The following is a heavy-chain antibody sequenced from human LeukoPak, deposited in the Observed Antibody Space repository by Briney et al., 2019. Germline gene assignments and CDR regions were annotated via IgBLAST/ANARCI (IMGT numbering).Heavy chain of an antibody. CDR3: ARVEMNDDVFDI. Sequence: PGGSLRHSCAASGFTVSSNYMSWVRQAPGKGLEWVSVIYSGGSTYYADSVKGRFTISRDNSKNTLYLQMNSLRAEDTAVYYCARVEMNDDVFDIWGQGTKVSDSS. V-gene: IGHV3-53*01. CDR1: GFTVSSNY. J-gene: IGHJ3*02. CDR2: IYSGGST.